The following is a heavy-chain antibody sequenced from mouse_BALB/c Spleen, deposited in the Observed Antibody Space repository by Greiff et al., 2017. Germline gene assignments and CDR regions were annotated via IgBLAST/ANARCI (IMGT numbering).Heavy chain of an antibody. V-gene: IGHV2-6-7*01. Sequence: VKLMESGPGLVAPSQSLSITCTVSGFSLTGYGVNWVRQPPGKGLEWLGMIWGDGSTDYNSALKSRLSISKDNSKSQVFLKMNSLQTDDTARYYCARDFYYYGSPSYFDVWGAGTTVTVSS. CDR3: ARDFYYYGSPSYFDV. D-gene: IGHD1-1*01. CDR1: GFSLTGYG. J-gene: IGHJ1*01. CDR2: IWGDGST.